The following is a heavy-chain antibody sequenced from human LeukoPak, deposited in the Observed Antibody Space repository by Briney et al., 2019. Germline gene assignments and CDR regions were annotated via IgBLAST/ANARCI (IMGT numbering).Heavy chain of an antibody. CDR2: IYYSGST. Sequence: SETLSLTCTVSSGSISSSSYYWGWIRQPPGKGLEWIGSIYYSGSTYYNPSLKSRVTISVDTSKNQFSLKLSSVTAADTAVYYCARLAFKRVVITTYYFDYWGQGTLVTVSS. V-gene: IGHV4-39*01. D-gene: IGHD3-22*01. CDR1: SGSISSSSYY. J-gene: IGHJ4*02. CDR3: ARLAFKRVVITTYYFDY.